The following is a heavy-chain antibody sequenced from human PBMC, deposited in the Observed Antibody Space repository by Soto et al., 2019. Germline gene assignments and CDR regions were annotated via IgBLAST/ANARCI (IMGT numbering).Heavy chain of an antibody. CDR1: GGSIGSYY. Sequence: PSETLSLTCSVSGGSIGSYYWSWIRQPPGKGLEWIGYIYYSGSTNYNPSLKSRVTISVDTSKNQFSLKLSSVTAADTAVYYCARGGWRQIDYWGQGIQVTAPQ. D-gene: IGHD3-3*01. CDR3: ARGGWRQIDY. J-gene: IGHJ4*02. CDR2: IYYSGST. V-gene: IGHV4-59*08.